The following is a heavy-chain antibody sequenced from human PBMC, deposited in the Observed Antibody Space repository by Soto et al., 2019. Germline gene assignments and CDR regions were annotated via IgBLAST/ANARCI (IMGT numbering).Heavy chain of an antibody. Sequence: PGGSLRLSCAASGFTVSSNYMSWVRQAPGKGLGWVSVIYSGGSTYYADSVKGRFTISRDNSKNTLYLQMNSLRAEDTAVYYCARVLSTANYYYYGMDVWGQGTTVTVSS. J-gene: IGHJ6*02. CDR1: GFTVSSNY. D-gene: IGHD1-1*01. V-gene: IGHV3-53*01. CDR3: ARVLSTANYYYYGMDV. CDR2: IYSGGST.